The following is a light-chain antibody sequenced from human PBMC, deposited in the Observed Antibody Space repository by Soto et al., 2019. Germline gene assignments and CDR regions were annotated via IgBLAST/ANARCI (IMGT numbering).Light chain of an antibody. Sequence: GDRVTITCRASQSISSWLAWYQQKPGKAPKLRIYAASTLQSGVPSRFSGSGSGTDFTLTISCLQSEDFATYYCQQYYSYPITVGQGTRLEIK. CDR2: AAS. V-gene: IGKV1-8*01. CDR3: QQYYSYPIT. CDR1: QSISSW. J-gene: IGKJ5*01.